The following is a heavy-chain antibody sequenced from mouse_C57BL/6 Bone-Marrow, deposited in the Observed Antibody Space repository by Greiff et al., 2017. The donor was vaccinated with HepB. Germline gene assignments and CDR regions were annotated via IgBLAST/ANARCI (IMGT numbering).Heavy chain of an antibody. V-gene: IGHV5-17*01. CDR1: GFTFSDYG. D-gene: IGHD1-3*01. Sequence: DVKLVESGGGLVKPGGSLKLSCAASGFTFSDYGMHWVRQAPEKGLEWVAYISRGSSTIYYADTVKGRFTISRDNAKNTLFLQMTSLRSEDTAMYYCAREKVYFDYWGQGSTLTVTS. J-gene: IGHJ2*01. CDR2: ISRGSSTI. CDR3: AREKVYFDY.